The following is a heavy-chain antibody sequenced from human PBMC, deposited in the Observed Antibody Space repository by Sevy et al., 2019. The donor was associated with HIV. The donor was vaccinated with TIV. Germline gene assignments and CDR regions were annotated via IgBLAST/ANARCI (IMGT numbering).Heavy chain of an antibody. Sequence: GGSLRLSCAASGFTFSSAWMSWVRQAPGKGLEWVGRIQSKTDGGTTDHAASVKGRFTISRDDSVNTLYLQMNSLTTDDTAVYYCTTDTSTGYFDWLLDFDYWGQGTLVTVSS. CDR2: IQSKTDGGTT. CDR3: TTDTSTGYFDWLLDFDY. CDR1: GFTFSSAW. V-gene: IGHV3-15*01. J-gene: IGHJ4*02. D-gene: IGHD3-9*01.